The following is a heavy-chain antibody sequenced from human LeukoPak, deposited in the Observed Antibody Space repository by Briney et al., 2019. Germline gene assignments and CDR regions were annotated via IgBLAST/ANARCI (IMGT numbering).Heavy chain of an antibody. D-gene: IGHD4-11*01. Sequence: PGRSLRLSCAASGFTFDDYAMHWVRQAPGKGLEWVSGISWNSGSIGYADSVKGRFTISRDNAKNSLYLQMNSLRAEDMALYYCAKWHDYTSRGHFDYWGQGTLVTVSS. CDR1: GFTFDDYA. CDR2: ISWNSGSI. J-gene: IGHJ4*02. V-gene: IGHV3-9*03. CDR3: AKWHDYTSRGHFDY.